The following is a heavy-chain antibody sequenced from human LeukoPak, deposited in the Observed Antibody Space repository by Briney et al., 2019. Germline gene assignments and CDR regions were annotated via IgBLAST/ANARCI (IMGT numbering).Heavy chain of an antibody. J-gene: IGHJ4*02. CDR2: ISDDGVKK. D-gene: IGHD1-26*01. V-gene: IGHV3-30-3*01. CDR3: ARVWEVQYYFDH. CDR1: RFTFSSYY. Sequence: GRSLRLSCTASRFTFSSYYMYWVRQAPGKGLEWVAFISDDGVKKYYADSVKGRFSISRDNYKKTLFLQMDSLRAEDTAVYYCARVWEVQYYFDHWGQGTLVTVSS.